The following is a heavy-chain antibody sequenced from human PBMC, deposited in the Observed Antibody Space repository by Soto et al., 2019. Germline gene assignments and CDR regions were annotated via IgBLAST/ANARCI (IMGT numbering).Heavy chain of an antibody. CDR3: AKVGGTSHPPIPVDC. D-gene: IGHD2-2*02. Sequence: EVQLLESGGGLVQPGGSLRLSCAASGFTFSSYAMSWVRQAPGKGLEWVSTISGGDGSTYSADSVKGRFTISRDNSKNTLYLQMNSLRADDTAVYYCAKVGGTSHPPIPVDCWGQGTLVTVSS. CDR2: ISGGDGST. J-gene: IGHJ4*02. V-gene: IGHV3-23*01. CDR1: GFTFSSYA.